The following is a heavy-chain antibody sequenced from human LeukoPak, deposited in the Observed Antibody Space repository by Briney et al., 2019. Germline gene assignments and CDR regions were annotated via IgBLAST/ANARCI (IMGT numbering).Heavy chain of an antibody. Sequence: GRSLRLSCVASGFTFSSYGMHWVRQAPGKGLEWVAVIWYDGSNKYYADSVKGRFTISRDNSKNTLYLQMNSLRAEDTAVYYCAREAYSSGYTYYYYGMDVWGQGTTVTVSS. CDR2: IWYDGSNK. D-gene: IGHD3-22*01. J-gene: IGHJ6*02. CDR1: GFTFSSYG. CDR3: AREAYSSGYTYYYYGMDV. V-gene: IGHV3-33*01.